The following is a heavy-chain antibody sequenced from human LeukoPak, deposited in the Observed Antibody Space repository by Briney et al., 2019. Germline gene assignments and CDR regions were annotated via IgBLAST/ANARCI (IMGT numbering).Heavy chain of an antibody. J-gene: IGHJ4*02. Sequence: GGSLRLSCAVSGITLSNYGMSWVRQAPGKGLEWVAGISDRGGRTNYADSVKGRFTISRENSKNTLYLQMNSLRAEDTAVYFCAKRGVVIRVILIGFHREAYYFDSWGQGALVTVSS. CDR1: GITLSNYG. V-gene: IGHV3-23*01. CDR3: AKRGVVIRVILIGFHREAYYFDS. CDR2: ISDRGGRT. D-gene: IGHD3-10*01.